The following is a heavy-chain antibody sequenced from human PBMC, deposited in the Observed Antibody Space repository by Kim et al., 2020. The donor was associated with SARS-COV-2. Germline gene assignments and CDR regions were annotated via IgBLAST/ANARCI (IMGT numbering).Heavy chain of an antibody. V-gene: IGHV1-24*01. D-gene: IGHD3-10*01. Sequence: ASVKVSCKVSGYTLTELSMHWVRQAPGKGLEWMGGFDPDDGETIYAQKFQGRVTMTEDTSTDTAYMELSSLRSEDTAVYYCATELMGRNCYGSGSYGWGQGTLVTVSS. J-gene: IGHJ4*02. CDR3: ATELMGRNCYGSGSYG. CDR2: FDPDDGET. CDR1: GYTLTELS.